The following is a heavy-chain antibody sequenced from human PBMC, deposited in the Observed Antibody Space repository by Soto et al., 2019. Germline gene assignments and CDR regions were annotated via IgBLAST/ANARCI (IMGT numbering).Heavy chain of an antibody. CDR2: IYYSGST. CDR3: ARPAPGSSWYYYYYYMDV. J-gene: IGHJ6*03. Sequence: SETLSLTCTVSGGSISSSSYYWGWIRQPPGKGLEWIGSIYYSGSTYYNPSLKSRVTISVDTSKNQFSLKLSSVTAADTAVYYCARPAPGSSWYYYYYYMDVWGKGTTVTVSS. D-gene: IGHD6-13*01. V-gene: IGHV4-39*01. CDR1: GGSISSSSYY.